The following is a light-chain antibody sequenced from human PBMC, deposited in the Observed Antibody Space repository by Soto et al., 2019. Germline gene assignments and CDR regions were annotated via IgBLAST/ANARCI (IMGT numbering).Light chain of an antibody. J-gene: IGKJ2*01. V-gene: IGKV1-5*03. CDR3: HQYSGLYT. Sequence: DIQMTQSPSALSASVGDRVTITCRASQSISRWLAWYHQKPGKAPKLLIYKASSLQGGVPSRFSGSGSGTEFTLTISGLPPADLATDYCHQYSGLYTFGKGTKLQI. CDR2: KAS. CDR1: QSISRW.